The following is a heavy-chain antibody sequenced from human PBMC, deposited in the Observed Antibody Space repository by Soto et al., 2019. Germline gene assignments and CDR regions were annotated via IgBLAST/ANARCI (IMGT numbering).Heavy chain of an antibody. V-gene: IGHV4-4*07. CDR1: GGSISDYSSSHY. CDR3: AVETVGGSPGDC. D-gene: IGHD1-26*01. CDR2: VATSGHP. Sequence: SETLSLTCTVSGGSISDYSSSHYWSWIRQPAGKGLEWVGRVATSGHPTYSPSLKSRVTMSLDTSKNQFSLTVNSVTAADTAMYYCAVETVGGSPGDCWGQGTLVTVSS. J-gene: IGHJ1*01.